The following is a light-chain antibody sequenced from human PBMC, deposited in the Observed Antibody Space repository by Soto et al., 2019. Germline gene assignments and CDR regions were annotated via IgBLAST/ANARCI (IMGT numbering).Light chain of an antibody. CDR3: QSADSRVV. Sequence: SSELTQPPSVSVSPGQTARITCSGDALPKQYAYWYQQKPGQAPVLVIYKDSERPSGIPERFSGSSSGTTVTLTISGVQAEDEADYYCQSADSRVVFGGGTKLTVL. CDR2: KDS. CDR1: ALPKQY. J-gene: IGLJ2*01. V-gene: IGLV3-25*03.